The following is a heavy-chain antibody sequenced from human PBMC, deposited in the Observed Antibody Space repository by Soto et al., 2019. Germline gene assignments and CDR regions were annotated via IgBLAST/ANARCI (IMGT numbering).Heavy chain of an antibody. V-gene: IGHV3-33*01. J-gene: IGHJ4*01. Sequence: GGSLRLSCAASGFTLGTYAMHWVRQAPGNGLEWVAVIYYDGSNRYYGDAVKGRFTISRDNSKSTLYLQMSSLRAEDTAVYYCARAFCTNGVCYYFFDSWGHGTLVTVSS. CDR2: IYYDGSNR. CDR3: ARAFCTNGVCYYFFDS. D-gene: IGHD2-8*01. CDR1: GFTLGTYA.